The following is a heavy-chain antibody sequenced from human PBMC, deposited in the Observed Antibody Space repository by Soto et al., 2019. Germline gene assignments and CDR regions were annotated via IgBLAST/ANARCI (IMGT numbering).Heavy chain of an antibody. CDR1: GYSFTTHY. V-gene: IGHV1-46*01. Sequence: QVQQVQSGAEVKKPGASVRLSCKTSGYSFTTHYLHWVRQAPGQGLEWLGIIIPSWDATSYAQNIQDRVDMTSDTSTSTVYMELSSLRFEDTAVYYCARKAGYSTGWYEDAFDIWGQGTMVTVSS. CDR2: IIPSWDAT. D-gene: IGHD6-19*01. CDR3: ARKAGYSTGWYEDAFDI. J-gene: IGHJ3*02.